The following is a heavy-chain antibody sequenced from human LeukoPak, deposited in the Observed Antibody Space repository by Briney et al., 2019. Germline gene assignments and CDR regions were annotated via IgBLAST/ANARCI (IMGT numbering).Heavy chain of an antibody. Sequence: GGSLRLSCAASGFTVSTYYMTWVRQAPGKGLECVSVIYSGDSTYYADSVKGRFTVSRDNSKNTLYLQMNSLRAEDTARYYCARGLGYCTSTTCLLPFDYWGQGTLVTVSS. V-gene: IGHV3-53*01. CDR2: IYSGDST. CDR3: ARGLGYCTSTTCLLPFDY. D-gene: IGHD2-2*01. J-gene: IGHJ4*02. CDR1: GFTVSTYY.